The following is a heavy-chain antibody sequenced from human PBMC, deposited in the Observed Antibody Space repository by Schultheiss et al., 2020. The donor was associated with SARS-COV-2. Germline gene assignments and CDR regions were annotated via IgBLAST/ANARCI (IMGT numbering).Heavy chain of an antibody. Sequence: GGSLRLSCAASGFTFSDYYMNWVRQAPGKGLEWVSSISSSSTIYYADSVKGRFTISRDNAKNSLYLQMNSLRAEDTAVYYCASVAVADLIYYYYGMDVWGQGTTVTVSS. J-gene: IGHJ6*02. CDR3: ASVAVADLIYYYYGMDV. CDR2: ISSSSTI. CDR1: GFTFSDYY. D-gene: IGHD6-19*01. V-gene: IGHV3-69-1*01.